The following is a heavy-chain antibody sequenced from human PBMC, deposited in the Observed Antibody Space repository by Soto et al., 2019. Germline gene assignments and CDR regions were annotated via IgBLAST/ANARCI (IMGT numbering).Heavy chain of an antibody. D-gene: IGHD6-13*01. J-gene: IGHJ4*02. Sequence: GGSLRLSCEASGFTFSGFDMHWVRQPTGKGLEWVSSIGTAGDTYYAVSVKGRFTISRDNAKNSLSLQMNSLRAGDMAVYFCAKSQEIGTHFFDSWGQGTQVTVS. CDR1: GFTFSGFD. CDR3: AKSQEIGTHFFDS. V-gene: IGHV3-13*01. CDR2: IGTAGDT.